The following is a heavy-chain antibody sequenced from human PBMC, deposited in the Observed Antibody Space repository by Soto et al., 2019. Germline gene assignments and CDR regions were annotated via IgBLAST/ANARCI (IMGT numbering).Heavy chain of an antibody. CDR2: IYHSGST. CDR1: GGSISSSNW. V-gene: IGHV4-4*02. Sequence: KASETLSLTCAVSGGSISSSNWWSWVRQPPGKGLEWIGEIYHSGSTNYNPSLKSRVTISVDKSKNQFSLKLSSVTAADTAVYYCARDLGGFVVVTAPRVRGEYYYYYGMDVWGQGTTVTVSS. J-gene: IGHJ6*02. D-gene: IGHD2-21*02. CDR3: ARDLGGFVVVTAPRVRGEYYYYYGMDV.